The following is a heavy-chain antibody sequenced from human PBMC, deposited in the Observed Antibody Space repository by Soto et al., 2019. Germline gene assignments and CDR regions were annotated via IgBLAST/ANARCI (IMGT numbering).Heavy chain of an antibody. CDR2: ISGSGGST. V-gene: IGHV3-23*01. CDR3: AKDRFYSGLGELSSQGGFDY. D-gene: IGHD3-16*02. J-gene: IGHJ4*02. Sequence: EGSLRLSCAASGFTFSSYAMSWVRQAPGKGLEWVSAISGSGGSTYYADSVKGRFTISRDNSKNTLYLQMNSLRAEDTAVYYCAKDRFYSGLGELSSQGGFDYWGQGTLVTVSS. CDR1: GFTFSSYA.